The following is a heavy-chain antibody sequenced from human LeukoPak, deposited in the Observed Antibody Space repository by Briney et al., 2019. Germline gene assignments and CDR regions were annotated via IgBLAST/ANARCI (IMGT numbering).Heavy chain of an antibody. J-gene: IGHJ4*02. CDR1: GGTFSSYA. CDR3: AKEKIAAAGTRLDY. CDR2: IIPIFGTA. V-gene: IGHV1-69*13. D-gene: IGHD6-13*01. Sequence: SVKVSCKASGGTFSSYAISWVRQAPGQGLEWMGGIIPIFGTANYAQKFQGRVTITADESTSTAYMELSSLRAEDTAVYYCAKEKIAAAGTRLDYWGQGTLVTVSS.